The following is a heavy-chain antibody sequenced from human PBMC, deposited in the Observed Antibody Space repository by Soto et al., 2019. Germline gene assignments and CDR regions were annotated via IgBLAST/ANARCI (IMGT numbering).Heavy chain of an antibody. D-gene: IGHD3-3*01. V-gene: IGHV4-30-4*01. Sequence: PSETLSLTCTVSGGSISSGDYYWSWIRQPPGKGLEWIGYIYYSGSTYYNPSLKSRVTISVDTSKNQFSLKLSSVTAADTAVYYCARDRGVAMTVDYWGQGTLVTVSS. CDR1: GGSISSGDYY. CDR2: IYYSGST. J-gene: IGHJ4*02. CDR3: ARDRGVAMTVDY.